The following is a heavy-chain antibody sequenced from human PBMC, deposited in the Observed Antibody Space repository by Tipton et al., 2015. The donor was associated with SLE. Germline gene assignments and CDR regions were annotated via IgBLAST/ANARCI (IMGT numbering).Heavy chain of an antibody. J-gene: IGHJ6*02. CDR2: MFHSGST. D-gene: IGHD3-10*01. V-gene: IGHV4-34*12. CDR3: ARDRGPGGMDV. Sequence: TLSLTCAVYGASFSGYYWNWIRQPPGKGLEWVASMFHSGSTYYNPALKSRVTISVDTSKNQYSLKLSSVTAADSAVYYCARDRGPGGMDVWGQGTSVTVSS. CDR1: GASFSGYY.